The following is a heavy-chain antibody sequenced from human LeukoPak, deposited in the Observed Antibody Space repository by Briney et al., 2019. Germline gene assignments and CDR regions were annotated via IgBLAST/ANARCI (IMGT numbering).Heavy chain of an antibody. V-gene: IGHV3-48*02. CDR1: GFTFSSYS. CDR3: ARDPIPGYYDSSGYFNYWYFDL. CDR2: ISSSSSTI. D-gene: IGHD3-22*01. J-gene: IGHJ2*01. Sequence: GGSLRLSCAASGFTFSSYSMNWVRQAPGKGQEWVSYISSSSSTIYYADSVKGRFTISRDNAKNSLYLQMNSLRDEDTAVYYCARDPIPGYYDSSGYFNYWYFDLWGRGTLVTVSS.